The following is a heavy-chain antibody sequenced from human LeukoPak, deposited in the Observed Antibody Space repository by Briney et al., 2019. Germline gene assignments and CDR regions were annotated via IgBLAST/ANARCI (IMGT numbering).Heavy chain of an antibody. CDR1: GFTFSTYA. J-gene: IGHJ3*02. D-gene: IGHD1-26*01. CDR3: AKGGGRPKGDAFDI. CDR2: ILPGGGDT. V-gene: IGHV3-23*01. Sequence: QAGGSLRLSCAASGFTFSTYAMTWVRQVPGKGLEWVSTILPGGGDTYHADSVKGRFSISRDNSKNMLYLQLNSLRAEDTAVYCCAKGGGRPKGDAFDIWGQGTMVTVSP.